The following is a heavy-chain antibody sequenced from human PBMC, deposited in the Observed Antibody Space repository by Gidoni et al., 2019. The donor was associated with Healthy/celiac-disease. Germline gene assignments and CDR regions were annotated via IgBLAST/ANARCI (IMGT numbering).Heavy chain of an antibody. Sequence: QVLLQESGPGLVKPSETLSLTCTVSGGSISSYYWSWIRQPPGKGLEWIGYIYYSGSTNYNPPLKGRVTNSVGTAKNQFSLKLRSVTAADTAVYFWARGWFCSGWYWDYWGQGTLVTVSS. V-gene: IGHV4-59*01. CDR2: IYYSGST. J-gene: IGHJ4*02. CDR3: ARGWFCSGWYWDY. CDR1: GGSISSYY. D-gene: IGHD6-19*01.